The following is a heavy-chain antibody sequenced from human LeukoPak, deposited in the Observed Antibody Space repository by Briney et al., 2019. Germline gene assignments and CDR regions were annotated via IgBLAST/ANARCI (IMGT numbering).Heavy chain of an antibody. Sequence: ASVKVSCKASGYTFTSYDINWVRQATGQGLEWMGWMNPNSGNTGYAQKFQGRVTITRNTSISTAYMELSSLRSEDTAVYYCARAEGYDFWSGSSSYNWFDPWGQGTLVTVSS. J-gene: IGHJ5*02. V-gene: IGHV1-8*03. CDR1: GYTFTSYD. CDR2: MNPNSGNT. D-gene: IGHD3-3*01. CDR3: ARAEGYDFWSGSSSYNWFDP.